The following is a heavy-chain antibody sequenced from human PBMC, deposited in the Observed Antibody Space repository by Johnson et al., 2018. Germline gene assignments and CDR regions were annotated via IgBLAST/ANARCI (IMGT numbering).Heavy chain of an antibody. CDR2: ISSSSSYI. V-gene: IGHV3-21*04. J-gene: IGHJ3*02. CDR3: AKVLLVRGARWAFDI. Sequence: VQLVESGGGLVKPGGSLRLSCAASGFTFSSYSMNWVRQAPGKGLEWVSSISSSSSYIYYADPVTGRFTISRDNGKNTLYRQMNSRRAEDTARYYCAKVLLVRGARWAFDIGGQGTMVTVSS. CDR1: GFTFSSYS. D-gene: IGHD3-10*01.